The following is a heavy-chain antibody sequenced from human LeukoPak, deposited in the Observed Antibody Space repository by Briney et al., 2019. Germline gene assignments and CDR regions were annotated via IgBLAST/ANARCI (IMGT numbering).Heavy chain of an antibody. D-gene: IGHD3-3*01. CDR3: AREYDFWGAYYFDY. J-gene: IGHJ4*02. CDR2: MNPNSGNT. V-gene: IGHV1-8*03. Sequence: ASVKVSCKASGYTFTSYDINWVRQATGQGLEWMGWMNPNSGNTGYAQKFQGRVTITADESTSTAYMELSSLRSEDTAVYYCAREYDFWGAYYFDYWGQGTLVTVSS. CDR1: GYTFTSYD.